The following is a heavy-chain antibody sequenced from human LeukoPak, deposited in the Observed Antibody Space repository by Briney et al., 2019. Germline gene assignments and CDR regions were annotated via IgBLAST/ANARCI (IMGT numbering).Heavy chain of an antibody. D-gene: IGHD3-3*01. CDR3: ARDRRVRVGHSFGFNRFDP. V-gene: IGHV3-7*01. J-gene: IGHJ5*02. CDR1: VFTFSGYS. Sequence: PGGSLRLSRAASVFTFSGYSMNWVRQAPGKGLEWVANIKEDGSEKYYVDSVKGRFTISRDNAKKLLYLQMNSLTTEDTAVYYCARDRRVRVGHSFGFNRFDPWGQGTMVTVSS. CDR2: IKEDGSEK.